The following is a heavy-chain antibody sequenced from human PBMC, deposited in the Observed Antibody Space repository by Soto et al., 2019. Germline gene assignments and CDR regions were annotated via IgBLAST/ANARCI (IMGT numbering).Heavy chain of an antibody. CDR2: IIPNFGTA. CDR3: ARIPNSSSWYSPDY. Sequence: ASVKVSCKASGYTFTSYDINWVRQATGQGLEWMGGIIPNFGTANYAQKFQGRVTITADESTSTAYMELSSLRSEDTAVYYCARIPNSSSWYSPDYWGQGTLVTVSS. V-gene: IGHV1-69*13. J-gene: IGHJ4*02. CDR1: GYTFTSYD. D-gene: IGHD6-13*01.